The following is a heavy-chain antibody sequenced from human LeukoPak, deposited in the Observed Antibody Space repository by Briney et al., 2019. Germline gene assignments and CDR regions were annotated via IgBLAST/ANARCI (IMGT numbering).Heavy chain of an antibody. CDR1: GFTFSSYA. Sequence: GGSLRLSCTASGFTFSSYAMHWVRRAPGKGLEGVAVISYDGSNKYYGDCVKGRFTISRDNSKNTLYLQMNSLRAEDTAVYYCARMELNGMDVWGQGTTVTVSS. CDR3: ARMELNGMDV. D-gene: IGHD1-26*01. V-gene: IGHV3-30-3*01. J-gene: IGHJ6*02. CDR2: ISYDGSNK.